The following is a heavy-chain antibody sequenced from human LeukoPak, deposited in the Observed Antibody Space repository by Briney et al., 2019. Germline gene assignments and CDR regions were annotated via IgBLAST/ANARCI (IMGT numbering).Heavy chain of an antibody. CDR3: GRARGSGSYLAPMDV. CDR2: IYFSGST. CDR1: GGSVDTGGYY. Sequence: SQTLSLTCSVSGGSVDTGGYYLNWIRQHPGKGLEWIGYIYFSGSTYYNPSLKSRVTISVDTSKNQLSLTLTSVTAADTAVYFCGRARGSGSYLAPMDVWGKGTMVTVSS. V-gene: IGHV4-31*03. D-gene: IGHD3-10*01. J-gene: IGHJ6*03.